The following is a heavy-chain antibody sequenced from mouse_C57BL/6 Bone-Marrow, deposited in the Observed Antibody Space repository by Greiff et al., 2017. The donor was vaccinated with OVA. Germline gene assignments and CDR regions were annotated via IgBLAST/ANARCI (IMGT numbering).Heavy chain of an antibody. Sequence: QVQLQQPGAELVRPGTSVKLSCKASGYTFTSYWMHWVKQRPGQGLEWIGVIDPSDSYTNYNQKFKGKATLTVDTSSRTAYMQLSSLTSADSAVYYCARRKNWEDAMDYWGQGTSVTVSS. CDR3: ARRKNWEDAMDY. J-gene: IGHJ4*01. V-gene: IGHV1-59*01. D-gene: IGHD4-1*01. CDR2: IDPSDSYT. CDR1: GYTFTSYW.